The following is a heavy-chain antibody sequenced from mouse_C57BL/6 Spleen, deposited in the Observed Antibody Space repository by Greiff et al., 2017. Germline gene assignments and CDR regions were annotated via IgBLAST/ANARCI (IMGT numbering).Heavy chain of an antibody. D-gene: IGHD2-5*01. CDR3: ARSPYSTYDLDD. V-gene: IGHV1-64*01. J-gene: IGHJ2*01. CDR1: GYTFTSYW. Sequence: QVQLQQPGAELVKPGASVKLSCKASGYTFTSYWMHWVKQRPGQGLEWIGMIHPTSGSTNYNEKFKSKATLTVDKSSSTAYMQLSSLTAEDSAVYYCARSPYSTYDLDDWGKGTTVTVSS. CDR2: IHPTSGST.